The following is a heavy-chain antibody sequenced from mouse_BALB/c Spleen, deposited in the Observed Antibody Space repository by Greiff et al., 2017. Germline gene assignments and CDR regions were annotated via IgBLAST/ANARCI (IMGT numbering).Heavy chain of an antibody. J-gene: IGHJ3*01. CDR2: IWAGGST. CDR3: ARGESTLAY. D-gene: IGHD2-1*01. Sequence: VQLKESGPGLVAPSQSLSITCTVSGFSLTSYGVHWVRQPPGKGLEWLGVIWAGGSTNYNSALMSRLSISKDNSKSQVFLKMNSLQTDDTAMYYCARGESTLAYWGQGTLVTVSA. CDR1: GFSLTSYG. V-gene: IGHV2-9*02.